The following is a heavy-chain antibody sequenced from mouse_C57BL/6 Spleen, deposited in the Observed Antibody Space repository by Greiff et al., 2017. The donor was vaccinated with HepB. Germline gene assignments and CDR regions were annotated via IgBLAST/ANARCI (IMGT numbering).Heavy chain of an antibody. Sequence: QVQLQQSGAELVKPGASVKMSCKASGYTFTTYPIEWMKQNHGKSLEWIGNFHPYNDDTKYNEKFKGKATLTVEKSSSTVYLELSRLTSYDSAVYYCAITTVVATSDYYAMDYWGQGTSVTVSS. V-gene: IGHV1-47*01. CDR3: AITTVVATSDYYAMDY. D-gene: IGHD1-1*01. CDR1: GYTFTTYP. CDR2: FHPYNDDT. J-gene: IGHJ4*01.